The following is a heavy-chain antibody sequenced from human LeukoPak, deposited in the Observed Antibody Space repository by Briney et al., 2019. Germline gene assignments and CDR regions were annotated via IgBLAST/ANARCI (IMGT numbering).Heavy chain of an antibody. CDR2: IIPIFGTA. J-gene: IGHJ4*02. D-gene: IGHD1-26*01. CDR1: VGTFSSYA. Sequence: GASVKVSCKASVGTFSSYAISWVGQAPAQGLEWMGGIIPIFGTANYAQKLQGRVTITTDESTSTAYMELSSLRSEDTAVYYCAREAGGSYSQYYFDYWGQGTLVTVSS. V-gene: IGHV1-69*05. CDR3: AREAGGSYSQYYFDY.